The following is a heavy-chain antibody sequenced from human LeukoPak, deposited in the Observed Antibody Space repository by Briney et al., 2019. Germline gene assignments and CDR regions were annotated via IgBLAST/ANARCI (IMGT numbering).Heavy chain of an antibody. V-gene: IGHV3-74*01. CDR3: ARDGLAAAANY. D-gene: IGHD6-13*01. Sequence: GGSLRLSCTVSGFTFSTHWMRWVRQAPGKGLVWVSHIKGDGTSTNYADSVKGRFTISRDNAKNTLFLQMNSLRAEDTAVYYCARDGLAAAANYWGQGTLVTVSS. J-gene: IGHJ4*02. CDR2: IKGDGTST. CDR1: GFTFSTHW.